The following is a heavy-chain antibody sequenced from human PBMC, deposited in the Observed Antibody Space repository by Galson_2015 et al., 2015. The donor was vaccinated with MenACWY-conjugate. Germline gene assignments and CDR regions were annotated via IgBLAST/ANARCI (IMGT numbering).Heavy chain of an antibody. V-gene: IGHV1-46*01. Sequence: SVKVSCKASGFTFSAYYMHWVRQAPGQGLEWMGIINPSGGSTNYAQKFRGRVTMTRDTSTTTVYMELSSLRSEDTAVYYCARETTSKVFDPWGQGTLVTVSS. D-gene: IGHD1-1*01. CDR1: GFTFSAYY. CDR3: ARETTSKVFDP. J-gene: IGHJ5*02. CDR2: INPSGGST.